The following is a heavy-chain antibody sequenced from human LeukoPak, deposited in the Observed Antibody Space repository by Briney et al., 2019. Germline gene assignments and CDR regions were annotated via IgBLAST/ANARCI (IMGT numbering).Heavy chain of an antibody. Sequence: PGESLKISCKGSEYSFTSYWIGWVRQMPGKGLEWMGIIYPGDSDTRYSPSFQGQVTISADKSISTAYLQWSSLKASDTAMYYCARQKLEYADYLGTVAYYGMDVWGQGTTVTVSS. CDR1: EYSFTSYW. CDR2: IYPGDSDT. V-gene: IGHV5-51*01. J-gene: IGHJ6*02. D-gene: IGHD4-17*01. CDR3: ARQKLEYADYLGTVAYYGMDV.